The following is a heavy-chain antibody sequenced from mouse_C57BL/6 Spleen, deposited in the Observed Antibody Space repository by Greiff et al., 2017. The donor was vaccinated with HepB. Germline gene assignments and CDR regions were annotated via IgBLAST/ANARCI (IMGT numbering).Heavy chain of an antibody. V-gene: IGHV1-53*01. D-gene: IGHD1-1*01. Sequence: QVQLQQPGTELVKPGASVKLSCKASGYTFTSYWMHWVKQRPGQGLEWIGNINPSNGGNNYNEKFKSNATLTVDKSSSTANMQLSSLTSEDSAVYYWARSNYGDFDVWGTGTTVTVSS. J-gene: IGHJ1*03. CDR1: GYTFTSYW. CDR2: INPSNGGN. CDR3: ARSNYGDFDV.